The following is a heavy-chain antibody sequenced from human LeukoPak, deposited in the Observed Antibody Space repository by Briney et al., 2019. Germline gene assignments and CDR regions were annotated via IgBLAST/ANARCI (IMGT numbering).Heavy chain of an antibody. CDR1: GYTFTGYY. J-gene: IGHJ5*02. CDR3: ARDNSVGDYAWWFDP. D-gene: IGHD1-26*01. Sequence: ASVKVSCKASGYTFTGYYMHWVRQAPGQGLEWMGWINPNSGGTNYAQKFQGRVTMTRDTSISTAYMELSSLRSEDTAVYYCARDNSVGDYAWWFDPWGQGTLVTVSS. V-gene: IGHV1-2*02. CDR2: INPNSGGT.